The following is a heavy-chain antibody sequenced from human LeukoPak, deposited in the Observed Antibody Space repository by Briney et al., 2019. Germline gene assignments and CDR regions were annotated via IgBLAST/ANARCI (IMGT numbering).Heavy chain of an antibody. CDR1: GYTFTGYY. CDR3: AGDSAAPDYYYDSSGYTSNGYDY. D-gene: IGHD3-22*01. V-gene: IGHV1-2*02. J-gene: IGHJ4*02. Sequence: GASVKVSCKASGYTFTGYYMHWVRQAPGQGLEWMGWINPNSGGTNYAQKFQGRVTMTRDTSISTAYMELSRLRSDDTAVYYCAGDSAAPDYYYDSSGYTSNGYDYWGQGTLVTVSS. CDR2: INPNSGGT.